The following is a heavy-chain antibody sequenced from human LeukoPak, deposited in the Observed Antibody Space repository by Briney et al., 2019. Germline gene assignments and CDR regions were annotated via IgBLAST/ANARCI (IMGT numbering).Heavy chain of an antibody. J-gene: IGHJ3*02. CDR2: ISGSGGST. D-gene: IGHD5-18*01. CDR1: GFTFSSYA. Sequence: GGSLRLSCAASGFTFSSYAMSWVRQASGKGLEWVSTISGSGGSTYYADSVKGRFIISRDNSKNTLFLQMSSLRAEDTAVYFCARDPKGGFSYGWGAFDIWGQGTMVTVSS. V-gene: IGHV3-23*01. CDR3: ARDPKGGFSYGWGAFDI.